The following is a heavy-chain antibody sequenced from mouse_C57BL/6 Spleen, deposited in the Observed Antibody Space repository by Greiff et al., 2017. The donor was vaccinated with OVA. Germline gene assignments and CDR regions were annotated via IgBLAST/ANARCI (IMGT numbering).Heavy chain of an antibody. CDR1: GYSFTDYN. V-gene: IGHV1-39*01. D-gene: IGHD1-1*01. J-gene: IGHJ1*03. Sequence: EVQGVESGPELVKPGASVKISCKASGYSFTDYNMNWVKQSNGKSLEWIGVINPNYGTTSYNQKFKGKATLTVDQSSSTAYMQLNSLTSEDSAVYYCARSPITTVGAGWYFDVWGTGTTVTVSS. CDR2: INPNYGTT. CDR3: ARSPITTVGAGWYFDV.